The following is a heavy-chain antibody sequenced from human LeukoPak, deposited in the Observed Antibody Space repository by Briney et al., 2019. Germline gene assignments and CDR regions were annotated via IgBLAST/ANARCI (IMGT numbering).Heavy chain of an antibody. V-gene: IGHV1-18*01. CDR1: GYTFTSYG. Sequence: ASVKVSCKASGYTFTSYGISWVRQAPGQGLEWMGWISAYNGNTNYAQKLQGRVTMTTDTSTSTAYMELRSLRSDDTAVYYCARDTPYYCSSTSCYIYYYGMDVWGQGTTVTASS. D-gene: IGHD2-2*01. CDR3: ARDTPYYCSSTSCYIYYYGMDV. CDR2: ISAYNGNT. J-gene: IGHJ6*02.